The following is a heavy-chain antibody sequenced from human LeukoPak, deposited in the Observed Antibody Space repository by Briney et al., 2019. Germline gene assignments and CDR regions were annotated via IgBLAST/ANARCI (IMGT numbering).Heavy chain of an antibody. CDR1: GYTFTSYD. CDR2: MNPNSGNT. J-gene: IGHJ4*02. CDR3: ARSPTGGGTNRNRNRTYYFDY. V-gene: IGHV1-8*03. Sequence: ASVKVSCKASGYTFTSYDINWVRQATGQGLEWMGWMNPNSGNTGYAQKFQSRVTITRNTSISTAYMELSSLRSEDTAVYYCARSPTGGGTNRNRNRTYYFDYWGQGTPVTVSS. D-gene: IGHD2-8*01.